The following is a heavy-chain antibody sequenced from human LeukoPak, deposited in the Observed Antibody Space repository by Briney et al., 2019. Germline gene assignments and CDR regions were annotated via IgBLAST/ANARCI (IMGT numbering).Heavy chain of an antibody. J-gene: IGHJ3*02. V-gene: IGHV4-39*07. CDR3: AVILYSSGDAFDI. D-gene: IGHD6-19*01. Sequence: SQTLSLTCTVSGGSISSSSYYWGWIRQPPGKGLEWIGSIYYSGSTYYNPSLKSRVTISVDTSKNQFSLKLSSVTAADTAVYYCAVILYSSGDAFDIWGQGTMVTVSS. CDR1: GGSISSSSYY. CDR2: IYYSGST.